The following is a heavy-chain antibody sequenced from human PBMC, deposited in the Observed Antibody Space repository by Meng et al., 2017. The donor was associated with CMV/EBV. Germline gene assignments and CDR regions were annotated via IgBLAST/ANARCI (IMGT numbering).Heavy chain of an antibody. V-gene: IGHV1-8*03. CDR2: MNPNSGNT. D-gene: IGHD3-3*01. CDR1: GYTFTSYD. Sequence: ASVKVSCKASGYTFTSYDINWVRQATGQGLAWMGWMNPNSGNTGYAQKFQGRVTITRNTSISTAYMELSSLRSEDTAVYYCARGKRYYDFWSGYYNDYGMDVWGQGTTVTVSS. J-gene: IGHJ6*02. CDR3: ARGKRYYDFWSGYYNDYGMDV.